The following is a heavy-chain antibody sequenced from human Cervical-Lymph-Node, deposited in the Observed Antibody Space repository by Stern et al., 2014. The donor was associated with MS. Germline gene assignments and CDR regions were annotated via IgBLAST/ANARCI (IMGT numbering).Heavy chain of an antibody. CDR2: ISYDGSNK. V-gene: IGHV3-30*04. D-gene: IGHD5-18*01. Sequence: QMQLVQYGGGVVQPGRSLRLSCAASGFTFSSYAMHWVRQAPGKGLEWVAVISYDGSNKYYADSVKGRFTISRDNSKNTLYLQMNSLRAEDTAVYYCARLDTAIFDYWGQGTLVTVSS. CDR1: GFTFSSYA. J-gene: IGHJ4*02. CDR3: ARLDTAIFDY.